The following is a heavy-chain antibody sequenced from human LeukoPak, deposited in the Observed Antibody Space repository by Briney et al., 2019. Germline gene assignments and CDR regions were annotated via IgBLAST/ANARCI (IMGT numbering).Heavy chain of an antibody. V-gene: IGHV4-38-2*01. CDR2: VHHTGTT. Sequence: SEALCLSCVVSFPVSSGLHWAWIRQPPGKGLEFMGRVHHTGTTYYNPSLNSRVTISVDTSKYQFSLRLTSVTAADTAVYFCAKGIPFDFWGQRRLVTVSS. CDR3: AKGIPFDF. D-gene: IGHD2-2*02. J-gene: IGHJ4*02. CDR1: FPVSSGLH.